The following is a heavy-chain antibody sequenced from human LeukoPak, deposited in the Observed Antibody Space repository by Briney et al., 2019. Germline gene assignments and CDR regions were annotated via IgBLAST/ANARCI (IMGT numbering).Heavy chain of an antibody. V-gene: IGHV4-59*01. CDR2: IYYSGST. CDR3: ARDRSGYYGSGSPYYFDY. CDR1: GGSISSYY. Sequence: PSETLSLTCTVSGGSISSYYWSWIRQPPGKGLEWIGYIYYSGSTNYNPSLKSRVTISVDTSKNQFSLKLSSVTAADTAVYYCARDRSGYYGSGSPYYFDYWGRGTLVTVSS. D-gene: IGHD3-10*01. J-gene: IGHJ4*02.